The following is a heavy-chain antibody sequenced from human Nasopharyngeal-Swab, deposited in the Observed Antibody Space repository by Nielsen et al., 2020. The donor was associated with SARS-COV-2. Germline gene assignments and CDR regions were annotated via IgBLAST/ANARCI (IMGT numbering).Heavy chain of an antibody. Sequence: SLKISCAASGFTFDNYGMHWVRLGPGKGLEWVSGIRWDSGGIDYADSVKGRFTISRDNAKSSLYLEMNSLRPEDTALYHCVKASASGSYYSGYWFFDFWGRGTRVTVSS. CDR3: VKASASGSYYSGYWFFDF. CDR1: GFTFDNYG. V-gene: IGHV3-9*01. CDR2: IRWDSGGI. J-gene: IGHJ2*01. D-gene: IGHD1-26*01.